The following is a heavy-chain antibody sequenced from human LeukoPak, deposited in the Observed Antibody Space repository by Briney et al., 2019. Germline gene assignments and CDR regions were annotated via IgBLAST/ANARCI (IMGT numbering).Heavy chain of an antibody. Sequence: NPSETLSLTCTVSGGSISSGGYYWSWIRQPPGKGLEWIGYIYHSGTTYYNPSLKSRVTISVDRSKNQFSLKLSSVTAADTAVYYCARTEYDFTTGTYFDYWGQGTLVTVSS. D-gene: IGHD3-3*01. CDR2: IYHSGTT. CDR1: GGSISSGGYY. J-gene: IGHJ4*02. V-gene: IGHV4-30-2*01. CDR3: ARTEYDFTTGTYFDY.